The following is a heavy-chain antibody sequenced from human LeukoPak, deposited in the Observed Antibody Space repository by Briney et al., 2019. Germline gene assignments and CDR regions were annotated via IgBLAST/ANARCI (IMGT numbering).Heavy chain of an antibody. CDR2: INLDGNGR. Sequence: AGGSLRLSCAASGLFFSNYWMSWVRQAQGKGLEWVANINLDGNGRFYVDSVKGRFTISRDNNKKSVYLQMNSLRAEDTAVYYCARDTDDFQGLDIWGQGTRVTVSS. D-gene: IGHD3-3*01. V-gene: IGHV3-7*01. J-gene: IGHJ3*02. CDR3: ARDTDDFQGLDI. CDR1: GLFFSNYW.